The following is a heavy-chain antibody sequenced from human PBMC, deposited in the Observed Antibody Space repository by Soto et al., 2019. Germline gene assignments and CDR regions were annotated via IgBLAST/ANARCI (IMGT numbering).Heavy chain of an antibody. CDR1: GFTFSDYY. V-gene: IGHV3-11*01. Sequence: PGGSLRLSCAASGFTFSDYYMSWTRQAPGKGLEWVAYISGSSGNIYYADSVKGRFTISRDNAKNSLYLQMNSLRADDTAVYYCARDRYSGSDAYMDVWGNGTMVTVSS. CDR2: ISGSSGNI. CDR3: ARDRYSGSDAYMDV. D-gene: IGHD5-12*01. J-gene: IGHJ6*03.